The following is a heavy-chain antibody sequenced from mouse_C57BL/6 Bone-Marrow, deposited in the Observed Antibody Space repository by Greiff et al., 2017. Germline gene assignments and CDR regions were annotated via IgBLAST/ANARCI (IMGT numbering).Heavy chain of an antibody. Sequence: QVQLKESGPELVKPGASVKISCKASGYTFTDYYINWVKQRPGQGLEWIRWIFPGSGSTYYNEKFKGKATLTVDKSSSTAYMLLSSLTSEDSAVYFCAKPGDGYIRYYAMDYWGQGTSVTVSS. CDR3: AKPGDGYIRYYAMDY. CDR1: GYTFTDYY. D-gene: IGHD2-3*01. CDR2: IFPGSGST. J-gene: IGHJ4*01. V-gene: IGHV1-75*01.